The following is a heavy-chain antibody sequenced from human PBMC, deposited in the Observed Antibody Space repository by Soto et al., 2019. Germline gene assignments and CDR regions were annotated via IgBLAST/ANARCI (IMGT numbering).Heavy chain of an antibody. CDR2: IWYDGSNK. Sequence: GGSLRLSCAASGFTFSSYGMHWVRQAPGKGLEWVAVIWYDGSNKYYADSVKGRFTISRDNSKNTLYLQMNSLRAEDTAVYYCARDKSAAARLPHFDYWGQGTLVTVSS. CDR3: ARDKSAAARLPHFDY. V-gene: IGHV3-33*01. J-gene: IGHJ4*02. CDR1: GFTFSSYG. D-gene: IGHD6-13*01.